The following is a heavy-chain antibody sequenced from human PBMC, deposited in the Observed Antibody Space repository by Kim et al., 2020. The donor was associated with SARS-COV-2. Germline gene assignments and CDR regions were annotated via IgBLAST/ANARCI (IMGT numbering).Heavy chain of an antibody. Sequence: SETLSLTCAVYGGSFSGYYWSWIRQPPGKGLEWIGEINHSGSTNYNPSLKSRVTISVDTSKNQFSLKLSSVTAADTAVYYCARGSREQWRWGAPNWFDPW. CDR1: GGSFSGYY. V-gene: IGHV4-34*01. CDR2: INHSGST. D-gene: IGHD6-19*01. J-gene: IGHJ5*02. CDR3: ARGSREQWRWGAPNWFDP.